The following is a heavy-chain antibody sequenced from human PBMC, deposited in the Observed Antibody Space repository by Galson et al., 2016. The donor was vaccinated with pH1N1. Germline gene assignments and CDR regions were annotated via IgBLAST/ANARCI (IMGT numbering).Heavy chain of an antibody. Sequence: PALVKPTQTLTLTCTFSGFSLSTSGVGVGWIRQPPGKALEWLALIDWDDDKYYSTSLKTRLTLSKDASKKQVVLTMTNMDPVDTATYYFARNGYGDYVGYFDYWGQGTLVTVSS. V-gene: IGHV2-70*01. D-gene: IGHD4-17*01. CDR2: IDWDDDK. J-gene: IGHJ4*02. CDR3: ARNGYGDYVGYFDY. CDR1: GFSLSTSGVG.